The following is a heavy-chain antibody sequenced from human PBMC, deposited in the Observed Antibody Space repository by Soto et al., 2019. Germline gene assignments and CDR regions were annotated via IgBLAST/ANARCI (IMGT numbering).Heavy chain of an antibody. CDR3: ARPLNYYDSWSGYPPFDY. J-gene: IGHJ4*02. V-gene: IGHV1-69*01. D-gene: IGHD3-3*01. Sequence: QVQLVQSGAEVKKPGSSVKVSCKASGGTFSSYAINWVRQAPGQGLEWMGGIIPMFGTANYAQKFQGRVTITADESTSTAYMEQSSLRSEDTAVYYCARPLNYYDSWSGYPPFDYWGQGTQVTVSS. CDR2: IIPMFGTA. CDR1: GGTFSSYA.